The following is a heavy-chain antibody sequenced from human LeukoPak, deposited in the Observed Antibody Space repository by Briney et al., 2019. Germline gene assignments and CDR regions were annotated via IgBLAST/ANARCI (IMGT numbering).Heavy chain of an antibody. CDR1: GGSISSYY. Sequence: SETLSLTCTVSGGSISSYYWSWIRQPPGKGLEWIGYISYSGSTNYNPSLKSRVTISVDTSKNQFSLKLSSVTAADTAVYYCARDSSVTGDAFDIWGQGTMITVSS. V-gene: IGHV4-59*01. D-gene: IGHD6-19*01. J-gene: IGHJ3*02. CDR3: ARDSSVTGDAFDI. CDR2: ISYSGST.